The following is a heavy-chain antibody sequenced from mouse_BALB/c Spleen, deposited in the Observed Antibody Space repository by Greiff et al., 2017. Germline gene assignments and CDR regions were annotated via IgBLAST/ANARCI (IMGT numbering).Heavy chain of an antibody. CDR2: IYPGDGDT. V-gene: IGHV1-80*01. J-gene: IGHJ3*01. Sequence: QVQLQQSGAELVRPGSSVKISCKASGYAFSSYWMNWVKQRPGQGLEWIGQIYPGDGDTNYNGKFKGKATLTADKSSSTAYMQLSSLTSEDSAVYFCARQTGTGVFSWFAYWGQGTLVTVSA. CDR3: ARQTGTGVFSWFAY. CDR1: GYAFSSYW. D-gene: IGHD4-1*01.